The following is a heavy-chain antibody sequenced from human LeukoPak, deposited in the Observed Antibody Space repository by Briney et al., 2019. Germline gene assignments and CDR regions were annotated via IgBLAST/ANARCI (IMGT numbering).Heavy chain of an antibody. CDR2: VYTSGST. V-gene: IGHV4-61*02. CDR3: ARVRDVWGSYRPDY. J-gene: IGHJ4*02. CDR1: GGSISSGSYY. Sequence: SETLSLTCTVSGGSISSGSYYWSWIRQPAGKGLEWIGRVYTSGSTNYNPSLKSRVTISVDTSKNQFSLKLSSVTAADTAVYYCARVRDVWGSYRPDYWGQGTLVTVSS. D-gene: IGHD3-16*02.